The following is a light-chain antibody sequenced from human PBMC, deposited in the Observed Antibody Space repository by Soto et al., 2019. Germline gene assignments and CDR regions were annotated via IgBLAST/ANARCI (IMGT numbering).Light chain of an antibody. Sequence: DIVMTQSPLSLSVTPGEPASISCRSSQSLLHSNGYIYLDWYLQKPGQSPQVLIYLGSNRASGVPDRFGGSGSGTDFTLKISRVEAEDVGVYYCMQTLQTRTFGQGTKVEIK. CDR3: MQTLQTRT. CDR1: QSLLHSNGYIY. V-gene: IGKV2-28*01. J-gene: IGKJ1*01. CDR2: LGS.